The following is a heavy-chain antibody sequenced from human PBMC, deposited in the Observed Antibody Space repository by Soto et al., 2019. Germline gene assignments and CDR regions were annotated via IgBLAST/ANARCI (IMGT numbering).Heavy chain of an antibody. J-gene: IGHJ4*02. Sequence: ASVKVSCKASGYTFTSYGISWVRQAPGQGLEWMGWISAYNGNTNYAQKLQGRATMTTDTSTSTAYMELRSLRSDDTAVYYCARTIVVVTATLVDCWGQGTLVTVSS. V-gene: IGHV1-18*01. D-gene: IGHD2-15*01. CDR2: ISAYNGNT. CDR1: GYTFTSYG. CDR3: ARTIVVVTATLVDC.